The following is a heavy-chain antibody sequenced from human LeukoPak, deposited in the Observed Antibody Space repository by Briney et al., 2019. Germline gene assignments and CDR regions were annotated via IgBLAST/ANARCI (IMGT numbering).Heavy chain of an antibody. CDR1: GYTFTGYY. CDR3: ARDLKYYDILTGYQNLGYFDY. CDR2: INPNSGGT. Sequence: ASVKVSCKASGYTFTGYYMHWVRQAPGQGLEWMGWINPNSGGTNYAQKFQGRVTMTRDTSISTAYMELSRLRSDDTAVYYCARDLKYYDILTGYQNLGYFDYWGQGTLVTVAS. J-gene: IGHJ4*02. D-gene: IGHD3-9*01. V-gene: IGHV1-2*02.